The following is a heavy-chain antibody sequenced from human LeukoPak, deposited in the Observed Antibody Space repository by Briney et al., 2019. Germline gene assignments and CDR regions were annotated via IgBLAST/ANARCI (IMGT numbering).Heavy chain of an antibody. CDR1: GYTFTAYY. D-gene: IGHD4-23*01. V-gene: IGHV1-2*06. J-gene: IGHJ4*02. Sequence: ASVKVSCKASGYTFTAYYMHWVRQAPGRGLEWMGRINPDSGVTNYAQKFQGRVTMTRDTSISTAYMELSGLRSDDTAVYYCATNSRTDFDYWGQGTLVTVSS. CDR2: INPDSGVT. CDR3: ATNSRTDFDY.